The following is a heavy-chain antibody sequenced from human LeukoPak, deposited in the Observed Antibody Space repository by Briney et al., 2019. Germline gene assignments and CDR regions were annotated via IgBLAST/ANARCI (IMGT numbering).Heavy chain of an antibody. CDR2: ISSSSSYT. J-gene: IGHJ3*02. D-gene: IGHD2-21*02. V-gene: IGHV3-11*05. CDR1: GFTFSDYY. CDR3: AREAAYCGGDCFDAFDI. Sequence: PGGSLRLSCAAPGFTFSDYYMSWIRQAPGKGLEWVSYISSSSSYTNYADSVKGRFTISRDNAKNSLYLQMNSLRAEDTAVYYCAREAAYCGGDCFDAFDIWGQGTMVTVSS.